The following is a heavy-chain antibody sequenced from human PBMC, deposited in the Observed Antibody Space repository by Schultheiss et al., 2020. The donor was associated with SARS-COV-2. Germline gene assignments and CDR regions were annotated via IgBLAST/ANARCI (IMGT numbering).Heavy chain of an antibody. D-gene: IGHD5-24*01. V-gene: IGHV4-39*07. CDR3: ARGASDGYKEYGFRPRLPHFDY. CDR1: GGSISSGGYY. Sequence: SETLSLTCTVSGGSISSGGYYWSWIRQSPGKGLEWIGSIYYSGSTYYNPSLKSRVTISVDTSKNQFSLKLSSVTAADTAVYYCARGASDGYKEYGFRPRLPHFDYWGQGTLVTVSS. CDR2: IYYSGST. J-gene: IGHJ4*02.